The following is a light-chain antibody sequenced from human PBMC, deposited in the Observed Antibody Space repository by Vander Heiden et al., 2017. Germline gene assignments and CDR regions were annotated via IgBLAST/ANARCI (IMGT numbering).Light chain of an antibody. CDR1: QLRAKY. V-gene: IGLV3-1*01. CDR3: QAWDSSTYVV. J-gene: IGLJ2*01. CDR2: QDS. Sequence: SYELTQPPSVSVSRGQPASITGSGDQLRAKYACWYQQKPGQSPVLVIHQDSKRPSGIPERFSGSNSGNTATLTISGTQAMDEADYYCQAWDSSTYVVFGGGTKLTVL.